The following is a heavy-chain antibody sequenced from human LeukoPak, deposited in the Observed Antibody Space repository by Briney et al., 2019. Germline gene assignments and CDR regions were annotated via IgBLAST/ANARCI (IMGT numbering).Heavy chain of an antibody. CDR3: ARDPSYSYDSSGYPIHY. D-gene: IGHD3-22*01. J-gene: IGHJ4*02. Sequence: SVKVSCKASGGTFSSYAISWVRQAPGQGLEWMGRIIPTLGKANYAQKFRGRVTNTADKSTSTAYTALTSLRSQDTAVYDCARDPSYSYDSSGYPIHYWGQGTLVTVSS. CDR2: IIPTLGKA. V-gene: IGHV1-69*04. CDR1: GGTFSSYA.